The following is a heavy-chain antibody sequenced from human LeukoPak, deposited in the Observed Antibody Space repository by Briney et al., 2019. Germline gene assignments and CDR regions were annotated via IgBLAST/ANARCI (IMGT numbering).Heavy chain of an antibody. Sequence: ASVKVSCKASGFTFTGYYMHWVRQAPGQGLEWMGWINPDSGGTNYAQKFQGRVTMTRDTSISTAYMELSRLRSDDTAVYYCAPSGGYYYYFDYWGQGTLVTVSS. J-gene: IGHJ4*02. V-gene: IGHV1-2*02. D-gene: IGHD3-22*01. CDR1: GFTFTGYY. CDR2: INPDSGGT. CDR3: APSGGYYYYFDY.